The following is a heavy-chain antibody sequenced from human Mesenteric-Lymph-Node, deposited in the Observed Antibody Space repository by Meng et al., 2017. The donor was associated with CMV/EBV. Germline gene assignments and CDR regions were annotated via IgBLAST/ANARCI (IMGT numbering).Heavy chain of an antibody. CDR3: ARGRSGSRPHFDY. D-gene: IGHD2-15*01. CDR1: GYTFNSYG. CDR2: KSAYNGNT. J-gene: IGHJ4*02. V-gene: IGHV1-18*01. Sequence: ASVKVSCKASGYTFNSYGICWVRQAPGQGLEWMGWKSAYNGNTNYAQKPQGRVTMTTDTSPSTAYMELRSLRSDDPAVYYCARGRSGSRPHFDYWGQGTLVTVSS.